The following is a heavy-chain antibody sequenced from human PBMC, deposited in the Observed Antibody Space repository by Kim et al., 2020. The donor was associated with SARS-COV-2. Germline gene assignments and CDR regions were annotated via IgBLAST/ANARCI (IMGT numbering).Heavy chain of an antibody. CDR3: TRDSALSFDM. CDR2: SKVDGNEV. CDR1: GFTFTNHW. Sequence: GGSLRLSCAVSGFTFTNHWIHWVRQAPGKGLVWVSVSKVDGNEVFYAEFVKGRFTVSRDNAKNTVELQMNSLTAEDTAVYYCTRDSALSFDMWGHGTVVTVSS. D-gene: IGHD2-15*01. V-gene: IGHV3-74*01. J-gene: IGHJ3*02.